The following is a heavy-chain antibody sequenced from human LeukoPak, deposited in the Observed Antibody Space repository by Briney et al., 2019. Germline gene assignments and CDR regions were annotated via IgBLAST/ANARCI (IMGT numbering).Heavy chain of an antibody. CDR2: IYTSGST. CDR1: GGSITSYY. Sequence: SETLSLTCTVSGGSITSYYWSWIRQPAGKGLEWIGRIYTSGSTNYNPSLKSRVTMSVDTSKNQFSLKLSSVTAADTAVYHCAREGNYYDSSGYLYYFDYWGQGTLVTVSS. CDR3: AREGNYYDSSGYLYYFDY. J-gene: IGHJ4*02. D-gene: IGHD3-22*01. V-gene: IGHV4-4*07.